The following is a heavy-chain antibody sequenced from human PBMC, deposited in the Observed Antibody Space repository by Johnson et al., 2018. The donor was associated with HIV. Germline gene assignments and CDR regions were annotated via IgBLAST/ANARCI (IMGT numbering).Heavy chain of an antibody. V-gene: IGHV3-7*04. Sequence: VQLVESGGGLVQPGGSLRLSCAASGLTFSRYWMSWVRQAPGEGLEWVANINQDGSEKNYVDSVKGRFAISRDNDKNSLYLQINSLRAEDTAVYYCAREDCTAGICYNAFDIWGQGTMVTVSS. CDR1: GLTFSRYW. CDR3: AREDCTAGICYNAFDI. J-gene: IGHJ3*02. D-gene: IGHD2-8*02. CDR2: INQDGSEK.